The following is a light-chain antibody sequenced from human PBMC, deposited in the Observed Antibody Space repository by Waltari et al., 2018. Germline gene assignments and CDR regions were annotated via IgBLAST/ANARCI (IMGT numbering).Light chain of an antibody. CDR3: QQRSNWPPVYT. V-gene: IGKV3-11*01. J-gene: IGKJ2*01. Sequence: VLTQSPATLSLSPGDRATLSLSASQSVSSNLAWYQQKPGQAPRLLIYDASNRATGIPARFSGSGSGTDFTLTISSLEPEDVAVYFCQQRSNWPPVYTFGQGTKLDIK. CDR1: QSVSSN. CDR2: DAS.